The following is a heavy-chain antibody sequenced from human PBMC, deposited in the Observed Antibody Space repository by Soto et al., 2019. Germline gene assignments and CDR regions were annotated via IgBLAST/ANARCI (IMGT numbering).Heavy chain of an antibody. CDR3: ARRGYAYGEFDY. D-gene: IGHD5-18*01. CDR1: TYSFANYW. V-gene: IGHV5-51*01. J-gene: IGHJ4*02. Sequence: GESLKISCKASTYSFANYWIGWVRQMPGKGLEWLGLIYPGDSDTKYSPSFQGQVTISADKSISTTYLQWSTLKASDTAMYYCARRGYAYGEFDYWGQGTLVTVSS. CDR2: IYPGDSDT.